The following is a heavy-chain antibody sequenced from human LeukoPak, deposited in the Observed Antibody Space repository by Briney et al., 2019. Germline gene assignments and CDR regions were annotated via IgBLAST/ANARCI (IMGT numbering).Heavy chain of an antibody. J-gene: IGHJ4*02. CDR1: GFTFDDYG. V-gene: IGHV3-20*04. Sequence: GGSLRLSCAASGFTFDDYGMSWVRQAPGKGLEWVSGINWNGGSTGYADSVKGRFTISRDNAKNSLYLQMSSLRAEDTAVYYCARDGASGSYYTTVSGWGQGTLVTASS. D-gene: IGHD3-10*01. CDR2: INWNGGST. CDR3: ARDGASGSYYTTVSG.